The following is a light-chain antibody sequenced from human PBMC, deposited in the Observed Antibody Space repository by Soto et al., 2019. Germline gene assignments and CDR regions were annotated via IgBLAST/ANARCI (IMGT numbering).Light chain of an antibody. V-gene: IGKV1-5*03. Sequence: DIQMTQSPSSVSASVGDRVTITCRASQSISTRLAWYQQKPGKAPKLLIYKASTLKSGVPSRFSGSGSGTEFTLTISSLQPDDFATYYCQHYNSYSEAFGQGTKVDIK. CDR1: QSISTR. CDR3: QHYNSYSEA. J-gene: IGKJ1*01. CDR2: KAS.